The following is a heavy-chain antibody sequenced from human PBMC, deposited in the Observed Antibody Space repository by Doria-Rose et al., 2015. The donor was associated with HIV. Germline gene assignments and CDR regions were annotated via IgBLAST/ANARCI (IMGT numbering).Heavy chain of an antibody. CDR3: ARVLSGTYDY. V-gene: IGHV4-59*01. D-gene: IGHD1-26*01. J-gene: IGHJ4*02. Sequence: QVQLQESGPGLVKPSETLSLTCSVSGGSISHYYWSWIRQPPGKGLGYIGDIFYTGSTNYSPSLKSRVSISIDTSKNKFSLRLSSVTAADTAVYYCARVLSGTYDYWGQGTLVTVSS. CDR2: IFYTGST. CDR1: GGSISHYY.